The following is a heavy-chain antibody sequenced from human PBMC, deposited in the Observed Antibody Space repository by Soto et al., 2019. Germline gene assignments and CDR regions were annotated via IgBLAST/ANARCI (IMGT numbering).Heavy chain of an antibody. CDR1: GNTFASHG. Sequence: QVQLVQSGPEVKKPGASVKVSCKASGNTFASHGFSWVRQAPGQGLEWMGWISGFNGQTNYALKFQGRVTLTTATSTSTAYMELRSLRYDDTAVYFCARVDPRGVAVVRDYWGQGTLVTGSS. V-gene: IGHV1-18*01. D-gene: IGHD3-10*01. CDR3: ARVDPRGVAVVRDY. CDR2: ISGFNGQT. J-gene: IGHJ4*02.